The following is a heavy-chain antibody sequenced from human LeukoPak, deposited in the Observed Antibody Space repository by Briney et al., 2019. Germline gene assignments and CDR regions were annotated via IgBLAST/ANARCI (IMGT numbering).Heavy chain of an antibody. CDR3: ARVDTVNYYYYMDV. J-gene: IGHJ6*03. Sequence: ASVKVSCKASGYTCTTYGISWVRQAPGHGLEWMGWISTFNGHTNYAQSRQDRVTMTTDTSTSTVYIELSSLISDDTAVYYCARVDTVNYYYYMDVWGKGTPVTVSS. CDR2: ISTFNGHT. CDR1: GYTCTTYG. D-gene: IGHD5-18*01. V-gene: IGHV1-18*01.